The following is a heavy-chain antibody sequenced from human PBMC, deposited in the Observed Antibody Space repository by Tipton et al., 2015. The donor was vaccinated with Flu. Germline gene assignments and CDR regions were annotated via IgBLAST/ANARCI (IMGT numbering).Heavy chain of an antibody. D-gene: IGHD1-26*01. Sequence: SLRLSCAASGFTFSYYWMSWVRQAPGKGLEWVASIKEDGSEKSYVDSVKGRFTSSRDNAQNSLYLRMNSLRAEDTAVYFCASSHGKGYYYYYGLDVWGQGTTVTVSS. CDR3: ASSHGKGYYYYYGLDV. V-gene: IGHV3-7*01. J-gene: IGHJ6*02. CDR1: GFTFSYYW. CDR2: IKEDGSEK.